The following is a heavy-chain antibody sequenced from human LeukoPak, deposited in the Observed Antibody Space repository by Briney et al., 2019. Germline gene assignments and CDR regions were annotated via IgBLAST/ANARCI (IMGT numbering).Heavy chain of an antibody. CDR1: GFTFSSYE. CDR2: ISSSGSTI. J-gene: IGHJ6*02. CDR3: ARERPPALYGDYGWNYYYGMDV. V-gene: IGHV3-48*03. D-gene: IGHD4-17*01. Sequence: GGSLRLSCAASGFTFSSYEMNWVRQAPGKGLEWVSYISSSGSTIYYADSVKGRFTISRDNAKNSLYLQMNSLRAEDTAVYYCARERPPALYGDYGWNYYYGMDVWGQGTTVTVSS.